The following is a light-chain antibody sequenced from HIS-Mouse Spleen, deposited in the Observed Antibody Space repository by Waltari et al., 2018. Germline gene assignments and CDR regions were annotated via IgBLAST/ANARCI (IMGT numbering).Light chain of an antibody. Sequence: DIVMTQSPLSLPVTPGEPASISCRSSQSLLHSNGYNYLDWYLQKPGQSPQLLIYLGSNRASGVPDRFSGSGSGTDFTLKINRVDAEDVGVYYCMQALQTPPYTFGQGTKLEIK. J-gene: IGKJ2*01. CDR2: LGS. CDR1: QSLLHSNGYNY. V-gene: IGKV2-28*01. CDR3: MQALQTPPYT.